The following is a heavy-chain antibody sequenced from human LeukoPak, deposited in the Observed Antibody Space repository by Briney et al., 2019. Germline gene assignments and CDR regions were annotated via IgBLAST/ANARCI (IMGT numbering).Heavy chain of an antibody. CDR1: GFTFRSCG. V-gene: IGHV3-23*01. CDR3: AKDRGSGKYYRNYMDV. Sequence: GGSLRLSCAASGFTFRSCGLGWVRQAPGKGLEWVSAISGSGDTTYYADSVKDRFTIFRENSKNTLYLQMNNLRVEDTAAYYCAKDRGSGKYYRNYMDVWGKGTTVIVSS. CDR2: ISGSGDTT. J-gene: IGHJ6*03. D-gene: IGHD3-10*01.